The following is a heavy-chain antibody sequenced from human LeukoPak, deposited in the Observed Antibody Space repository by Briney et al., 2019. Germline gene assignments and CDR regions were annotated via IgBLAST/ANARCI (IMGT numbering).Heavy chain of an antibody. V-gene: IGHV4-4*09. CDR1: GGSISSYY. J-gene: IGHJ6*03. CDR2: IYTSGST. Sequence: SETLSLTCTVSGGSISSYYWSWIRQPPGKGLEWIGYIYTSGSTNYNPSLKSRVTISVDTSKNQFSLKLSSVTAADTAVYYCARLNYYGSGSYYKATKYYYYYYMDVWGKGTTVTVSS. CDR3: ARLNYYGSGSYYKATKYYYYYYMDV. D-gene: IGHD3-10*01.